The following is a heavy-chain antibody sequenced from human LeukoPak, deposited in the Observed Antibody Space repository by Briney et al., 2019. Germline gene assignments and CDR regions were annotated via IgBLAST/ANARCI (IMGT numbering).Heavy chain of an antibody. D-gene: IGHD1-26*01. V-gene: IGHV4-34*01. CDR3: ARVHLGYSGSYYWFDP. CDR2: INHSGST. J-gene: IGHJ5*02. Sequence: PSETLSLTCAVYGGSFSGYYWSWIRQPPGKGLEWIGEINHSGSTNYNPSLKSRVTISVDTSKNQFSLKLSSVTAADTAVYYCARVHLGYSGSYYWFDPWGQGTLVTVSS. CDR1: GGSFSGYY.